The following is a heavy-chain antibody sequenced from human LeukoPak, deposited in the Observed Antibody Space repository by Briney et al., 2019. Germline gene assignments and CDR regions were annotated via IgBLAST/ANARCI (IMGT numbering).Heavy chain of an antibody. J-gene: IGHJ4*02. Sequence: GASVKVSCKASGGTFSSYAISWVRQARGQGLEWMGGIIPIFGTANYAQKFQGTVTITTDESTSTAYMELSSLRSEDTAAYYCARGWELLRNFDYWGQGNLVTVSS. V-gene: IGHV1-69*05. CDR2: IIPIFGTA. CDR1: GGTFSSYA. D-gene: IGHD1-26*01. CDR3: ARGWELLRNFDY.